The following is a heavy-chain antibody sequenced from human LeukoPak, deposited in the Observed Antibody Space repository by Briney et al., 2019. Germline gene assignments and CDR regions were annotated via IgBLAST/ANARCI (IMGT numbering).Heavy chain of an antibody. D-gene: IGHD6-19*01. V-gene: IGHV1-69*13. J-gene: IGHJ4*02. CDR3: ARSQYSSGWYSHFGY. Sequence: SVKVSCKASGGTFSSYAISWVRQAPGQGLEWMGGIIPIFGTANYAQKFQGRVTITADESTSTAYMELSSLRSEDTAVYYCARSQYSSGWYSHFGYWGQGTLVTVSS. CDR1: GGTFSSYA. CDR2: IIPIFGTA.